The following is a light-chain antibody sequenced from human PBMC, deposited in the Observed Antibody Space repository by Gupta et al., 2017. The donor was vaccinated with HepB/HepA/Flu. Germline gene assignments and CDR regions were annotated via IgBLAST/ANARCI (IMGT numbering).Light chain of an antibody. V-gene: IGKV2-30*02. CDR1: QSLVHSDGNTF. J-gene: IGKJ4*01. CDR2: RVS. Sequence: VVLTQSPLFLPVTLGQPASLSCRSSQSLVHSDGNTFLHWFQQRPGQSPRRLINRVSNRDSGVPDRFSGSGSGTDFTLKIRRVEAEDVGIYYCVQGTHWHLTFGGGTKVEIK. CDR3: VQGTHWHLT.